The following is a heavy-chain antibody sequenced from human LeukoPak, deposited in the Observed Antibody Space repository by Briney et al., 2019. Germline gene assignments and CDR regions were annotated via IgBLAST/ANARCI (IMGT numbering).Heavy chain of an antibody. CDR2: IYHSGST. J-gene: IGHJ4*02. Sequence: SETLSLTCTVSGGSISSGGYYWSWIRQPPGKGLEWIGYIYHSGSTYYNPSLKSRVTISVDRSKNQFSLKLSSVTAADTAVYYCASEISQGYYFDYWGQGTLVTVSS. CDR3: ASEISQGYYFDY. V-gene: IGHV4-30-2*01. CDR1: GGSISSGGYY.